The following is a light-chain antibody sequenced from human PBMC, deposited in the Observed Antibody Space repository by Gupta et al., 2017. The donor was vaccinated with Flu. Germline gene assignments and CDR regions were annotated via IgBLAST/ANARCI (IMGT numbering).Light chain of an antibody. J-gene: IGKJ1*01. CDR2: TAS. CDR1: QSISIY. V-gene: IGKV1-39*01. Sequence: DIQMTQSPSSLSASVGDAVTITCRASQSISIYLNWYQQKPGKAPKLLIYTASSLQSGVPSRFSGSGSGTDFTLTISSLQPEDFATYYCQQSYSTRRTFGQGTKVEIK. CDR3: QQSYSTRRT.